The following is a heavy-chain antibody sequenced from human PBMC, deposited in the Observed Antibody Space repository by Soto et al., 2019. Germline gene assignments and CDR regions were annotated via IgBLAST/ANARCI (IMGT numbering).Heavy chain of an antibody. J-gene: IGHJ5*02. CDR2: ISYRGST. CDR1: GGSISSNIYY. CDR3: ATRPSQIVVTLLPFPS. V-gene: IGHV4-39*07. Sequence: ETLSLTCSVSGGSISSNIYYWAWIRQPPGKGLEWIGTISYRGSTSYNPSLKGRVTTSVDTPKNQFSLNLTSMTGADTAVYYCATRPSQIVVTLLPFPSWGQGTSVTVSS. D-gene: IGHD2-2*01.